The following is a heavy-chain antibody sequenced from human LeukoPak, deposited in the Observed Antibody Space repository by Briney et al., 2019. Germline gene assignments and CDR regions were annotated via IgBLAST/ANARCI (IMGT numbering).Heavy chain of an antibody. CDR3: AAMVRGASFWFDP. Sequence: SETLSLTCTVSGGSISSYYWSWIRQPPGKGLEWIGEINHSGSTNYNPSLKSRVTISLDTSKNQFSLKLSSVTAADTAVYYCAAMVRGASFWFDPWGQGTLVTVSS. J-gene: IGHJ5*02. V-gene: IGHV4-34*01. CDR2: INHSGST. CDR1: GGSISSYY. D-gene: IGHD3-10*01.